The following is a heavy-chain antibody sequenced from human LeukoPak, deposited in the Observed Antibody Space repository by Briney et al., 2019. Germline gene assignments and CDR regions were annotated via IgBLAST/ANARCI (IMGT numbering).Heavy chain of an antibody. CDR3: ARVQGYCSSTGCPNWFDP. CDR2: IYYSVST. CDR1: GGSFSSYY. V-gene: IGHV4-59*01. Sequence: PSETLSLTCTVSGGSFSSYYWSWIRQPPGKGLEWIWYIYYSVSTNYNPSLKSRVTIAVDTSKTQFSLKLRYVTAADTAVYYCARVQGYCSSTGCPNWFDPWGQGTLVTVSS. J-gene: IGHJ5*02. D-gene: IGHD2-2*01.